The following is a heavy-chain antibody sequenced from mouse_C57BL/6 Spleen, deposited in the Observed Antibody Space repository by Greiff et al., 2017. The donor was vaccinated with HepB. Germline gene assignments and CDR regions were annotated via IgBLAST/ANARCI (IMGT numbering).Heavy chain of an antibody. CDR3: ARPLDGYYYAMDY. CDR1: GYAFSSSW. D-gene: IGHD2-3*01. CDR2: IYPGDGDT. Sequence: VQLQQSGPELVKPGASVKISCKASGYAFSSSWMNWVKQRPGKGLEWIGRIYPGDGDTNYNGKFKGKATLTADKSSSTAYMQLSSLTSEDSAVYFCARPLDGYYYAMDYWGQGTSVTVSS. J-gene: IGHJ4*01. V-gene: IGHV1-82*01.